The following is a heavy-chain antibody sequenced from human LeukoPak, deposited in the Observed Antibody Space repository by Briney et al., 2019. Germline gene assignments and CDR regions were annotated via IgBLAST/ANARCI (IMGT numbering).Heavy chain of an antibody. Sequence: SETLSLTCTVSGGSINTYYWSWIRQPAGKGLEWIGHIYTSGSTNYNPSLKSRVTISVDTSKNQFSLKLSSVTAADTAVYYCARARDDYVWGSYRQNWFDPWGQGTLVTVSS. J-gene: IGHJ5*02. CDR1: GGSINTYY. CDR2: IYTSGST. D-gene: IGHD3-16*02. V-gene: IGHV4-4*07. CDR3: ARARDDYVWGSYRQNWFDP.